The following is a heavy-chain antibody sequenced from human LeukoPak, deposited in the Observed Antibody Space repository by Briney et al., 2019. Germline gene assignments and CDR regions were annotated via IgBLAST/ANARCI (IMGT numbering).Heavy chain of an antibody. Sequence: GASVKVSCKASGYIFTSYGISWVRQAPGQGLEWMGWINPNSGGTNYAQKFQGRVTMTRDTSISTAYMELSRLRSDDTAVYYCARVQWELLKGDWFDPWGQGTLVTVSS. CDR1: GYIFTSYG. CDR2: INPNSGGT. D-gene: IGHD1-26*01. V-gene: IGHV1-2*02. J-gene: IGHJ5*02. CDR3: ARVQWELLKGDWFDP.